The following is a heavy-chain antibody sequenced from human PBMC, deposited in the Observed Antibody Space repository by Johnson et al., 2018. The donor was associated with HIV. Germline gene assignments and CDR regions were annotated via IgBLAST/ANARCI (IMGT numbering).Heavy chain of an antibody. D-gene: IGHD4-23*01. Sequence: VQLVESGGGLVQPGGYLRLSCAASGFTFSSYAMSWVRQAPGKGLEWVSAISGSGGSTYYADSVKGRFTISGDNSKNTLYLQMNSLRAEDTAVYYCARVATVEVAFDIWGQGTMVTVSS. J-gene: IGHJ3*02. CDR3: ARVATVEVAFDI. CDR1: GFTFSSYA. V-gene: IGHV3-23*04. CDR2: ISGSGGST.